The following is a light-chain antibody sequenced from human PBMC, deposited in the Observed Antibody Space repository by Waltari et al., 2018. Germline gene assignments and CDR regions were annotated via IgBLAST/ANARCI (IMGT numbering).Light chain of an antibody. CDR1: QSVRSSY. Sequence: EIVLTQSPGTLSMSPGETATLSCRASQSVRSSYLAWYQQKPGQAPRLIIFAASRSATGIPDRFTGSGSGTDFTLTVSRLEPEDFAVYYCQQYGISPLTFGPGTTVDIK. V-gene: IGKV3-20*01. CDR3: QQYGISPLT. CDR2: AAS. J-gene: IGKJ3*01.